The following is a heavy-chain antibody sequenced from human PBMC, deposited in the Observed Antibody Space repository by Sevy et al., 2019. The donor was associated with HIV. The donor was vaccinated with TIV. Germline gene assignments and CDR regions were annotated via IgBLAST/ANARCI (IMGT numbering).Heavy chain of an antibody. D-gene: IGHD3-22*01. CDR2: ISASGGST. CDR1: GSTFISYV. CDR3: AKEDSSGYRY. V-gene: IGHV3-23*01. Sequence: GGSPRLSCAASGSTFISYVMSWVRQAPGKGLEWVSTISASGGSTYYADSVKGRFIISRDNSKNTVDLQMNSLRAEDTAVYYCAKEDSSGYRYWGQGTLVTVSS. J-gene: IGHJ4*02.